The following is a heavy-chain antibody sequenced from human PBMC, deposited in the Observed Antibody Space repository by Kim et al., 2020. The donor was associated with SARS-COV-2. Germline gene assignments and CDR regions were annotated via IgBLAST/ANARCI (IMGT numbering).Heavy chain of an antibody. CDR2: IEQDGSEK. J-gene: IGHJ1*01. CDR1: GFTFSSYW. D-gene: IGHD3-22*01. Sequence: GGSLRLSCAASGFTFSSYWMSWVRQAPGKGLEWVANIEQDGSEKYYVDSVKGRFTISRDNAKNSLYLQMNSLRAEDTAVYYCARIYGYYDRSGYYYGEYFQHWGQGTLVTVPS. V-gene: IGHV3-7*01. CDR3: ARIYGYYDRSGYYYGEYFQH.